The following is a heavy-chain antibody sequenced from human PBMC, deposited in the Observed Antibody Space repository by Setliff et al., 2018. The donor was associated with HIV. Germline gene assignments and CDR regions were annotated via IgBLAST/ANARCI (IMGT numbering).Heavy chain of an antibody. CDR2: IYYSGST. V-gene: IGHV4-39*07. CDR1: GGSISSSRYY. Sequence: LSLTCTVAGGSISSSRYYWGWIRQSPGKGLEWIGSIYYSGSTHYNPSLKSRVTISVDTSKNQFSLKVSSATAADTAVYYCARASDMLTAYYDHFDYWGQGTLVTVSS. J-gene: IGHJ4*02. CDR3: ARASDMLTAYYDHFDY. D-gene: IGHD3-9*01.